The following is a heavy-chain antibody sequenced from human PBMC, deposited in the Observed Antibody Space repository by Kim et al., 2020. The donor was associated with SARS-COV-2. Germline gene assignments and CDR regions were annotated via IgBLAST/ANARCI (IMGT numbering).Heavy chain of an antibody. CDR2: ISSSGSA. CDR3: ARHSSSYYLRPFDY. V-gene: IGHV4-39*01. Sequence: SETLSLTCTVSGGSISSSSNYWGWIRQPPGKGLEWIGSISSSGSAYHNPSLKSRITISVDTSKNQFSLKLNSVTAADTAVYYCARHSSSYYLRPFDYWG. D-gene: IGHD3-22*01. J-gene: IGHJ4*01. CDR1: GGSISSSSNY.